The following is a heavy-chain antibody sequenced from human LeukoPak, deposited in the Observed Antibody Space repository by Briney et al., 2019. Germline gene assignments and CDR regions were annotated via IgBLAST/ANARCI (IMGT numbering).Heavy chain of an antibody. D-gene: IGHD3-10*02. J-gene: IGHJ6*04. CDR1: GFSFSSYE. CDR2: ISSSGSTI. CDR3: AELGIPMIGGV. Sequence: PGGSLRLSCAASGFSFSSYEMNWVRQAPGKGLEWVSYISSSGSTIYYADSVKGRFTISRDNAKNSLYLQMNSMRAEDTAVYYCAELGIPMIGGVWGKAPTVTISS. V-gene: IGHV3-48*03.